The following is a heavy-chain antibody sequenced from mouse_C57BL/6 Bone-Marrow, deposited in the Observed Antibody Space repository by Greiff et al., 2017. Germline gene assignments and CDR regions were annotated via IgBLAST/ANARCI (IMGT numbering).Heavy chain of an antibody. CDR2: IHPNSGST. CDR3: ARRGNCEVWYFDV. V-gene: IGHV1-64*01. D-gene: IGHD4-1*01. J-gene: IGHJ1*03. Sequence: QVQLQQPGAELVKPGASVKLSCKASGYTFTSYWMHWVKQRPGQGLEWIGMIHPNSGSTNYNEKFKSKATLTVDKSSSTAYMQLSSLTTEDSAVDYCARRGNCEVWYFDVWGTGTTVTVSS. CDR1: GYTFTSYW.